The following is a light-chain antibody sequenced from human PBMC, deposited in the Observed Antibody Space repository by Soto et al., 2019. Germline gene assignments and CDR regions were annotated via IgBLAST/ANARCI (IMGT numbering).Light chain of an antibody. CDR1: SSNIGSNT. CDR3: AAWDDSLNGLYV. J-gene: IGLJ1*01. Sequence: VLTQPPSASGTPGQRVTIPCSGSSSNIGSNTVNWYQQLPGTAPKLLIYSNNQRPSGVPDRFSGSKSGTSASLAISGLQSEDEADYYCAAWDDSLNGLYVFGTGTKVTVL. V-gene: IGLV1-44*01. CDR2: SNN.